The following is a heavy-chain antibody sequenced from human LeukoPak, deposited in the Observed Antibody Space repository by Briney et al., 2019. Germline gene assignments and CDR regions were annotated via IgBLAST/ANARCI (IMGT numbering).Heavy chain of an antibody. V-gene: IGHV1-18*01. CDR1: GYAFTSHG. D-gene: IGHD5/OR15-5a*01. CDR2: ISTYNTNI. J-gene: IGHJ4*02. CDR3: ARDSLLDY. Sequence: ASVKVSCKASGYAFTSHGISWVRQAPGQGLEWMGWISTYNTNINYAQKFQGRVTMTTDTSTSTAYMELRSLRSDDTAVYYCARDSLLDYWGPGILVSVSS.